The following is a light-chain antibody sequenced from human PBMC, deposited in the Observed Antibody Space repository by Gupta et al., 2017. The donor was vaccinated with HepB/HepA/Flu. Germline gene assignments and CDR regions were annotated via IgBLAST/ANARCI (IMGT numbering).Light chain of an antibody. Sequence: QSALTQPRSVSGSPGQSVTISCTGTSSDVGGYNYVSWYQQHPGKAPKLMIYDVSKRPSGVPDRFSGSKSGNTASLTISGLRAEDEAEYYCFKVQVFGGGTKLTVL. CDR1: SSDVGGYNY. V-gene: IGLV2-11*01. CDR3: FKVQV. CDR2: DVS. J-gene: IGLJ2*01.